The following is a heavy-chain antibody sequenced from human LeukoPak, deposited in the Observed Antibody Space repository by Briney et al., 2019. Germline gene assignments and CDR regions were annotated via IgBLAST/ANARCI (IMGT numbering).Heavy chain of an antibody. CDR1: GFTFSSYE. D-gene: IGHD3-10*02. Sequence: GGSLRLSCAASGFTFSSYEMNWVRQAPGKGLEWVSYISSSGSTLYYADSVKGRFTISRDNAKNSLYLQMNSLRAEDTAVYYCAELGITMIGGVWGKGTTVTISS. CDR2: ISSSGSTL. CDR3: AELGITMIGGV. J-gene: IGHJ6*04. V-gene: IGHV3-48*03.